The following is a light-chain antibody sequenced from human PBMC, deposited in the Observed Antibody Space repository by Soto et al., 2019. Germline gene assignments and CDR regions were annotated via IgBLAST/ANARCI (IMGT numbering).Light chain of an antibody. CDR3: QQSYSTPLT. V-gene: IGKV1-39*01. Sequence: EIQMTQSRSSLSAFVGDRVTITCRASQSISSYLNWYQQKPGKAPKLLIYAASSLQSGVPSRFSGSGSGTDFTLTISSLQPEDFATYYCQQSYSTPLTFGGGTKV. J-gene: IGKJ4*01. CDR1: QSISSY. CDR2: AAS.